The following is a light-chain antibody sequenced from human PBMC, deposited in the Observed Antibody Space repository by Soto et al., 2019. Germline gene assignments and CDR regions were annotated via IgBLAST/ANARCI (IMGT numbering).Light chain of an antibody. J-gene: IGKJ1*01. CDR1: QSVSRN. V-gene: IGKV3-15*01. Sequence: EIVMTQSPATLSVSPGERATLSCRASQSVSRNLAWYQQKPGQAPRLLIYGASTRATGVPARFSGSGSGTEFTLTISSLQSEDFVVYYCQQYNNWPPWTFGQGTKVEI. CDR3: QQYNNWPPWT. CDR2: GAS.